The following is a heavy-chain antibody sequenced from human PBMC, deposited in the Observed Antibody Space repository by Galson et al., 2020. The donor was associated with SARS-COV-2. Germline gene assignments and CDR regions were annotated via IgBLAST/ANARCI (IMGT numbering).Heavy chain of an antibody. V-gene: IGHV3-15*01. CDR2: IKSKTDGGTT. CDR1: GFTFSNAW. D-gene: IGHD2-2*01. Sequence: GESLKISCAASGFTFSNAWMSWVRQAPGKGLEWVGRIKSKTDGGTTDYAAPVKGRFTISRDDSKNTLYLQMNSLKTEDTAVYYCTTARTEILVVPAAAHYYYYGMDVWGQGTTVTVSS. J-gene: IGHJ6*02. CDR3: TTARTEILVVPAAAHYYYYGMDV.